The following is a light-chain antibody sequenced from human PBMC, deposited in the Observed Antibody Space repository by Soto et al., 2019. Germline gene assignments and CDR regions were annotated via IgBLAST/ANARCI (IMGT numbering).Light chain of an antibody. J-gene: IGKJ1*01. CDR3: QQYNSYSQT. CDR2: KAS. V-gene: IGKV1-5*03. Sequence: DIQITQSPSTLSASVGDRVTITCRASQSISSWLAWYQQKPGKAPKLPIYKASSLESGVPSRFSGSGSGTEFTLTISSLQPDDFATYYCQQYNSYSQTFGQGTKVDI. CDR1: QSISSW.